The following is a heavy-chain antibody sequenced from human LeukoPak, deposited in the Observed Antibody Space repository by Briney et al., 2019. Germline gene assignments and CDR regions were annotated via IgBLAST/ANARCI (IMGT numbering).Heavy chain of an antibody. CDR2: ISSDESNK. D-gene: IGHD6-13*01. V-gene: IGHV3-30*18. CDR3: AKSGSSSWYLDY. CDR1: GFTFSGYD. Sequence: GGSLRLSCAGSGFTFSGYDMHWVRQAPGKGLEWVALISSDESNKHYADPVKGRFTISRDNSKSTMYLQMNSLRAEDAAVYYCAKSGSSSWYLDYWGQGTLVTVSS. J-gene: IGHJ4*02.